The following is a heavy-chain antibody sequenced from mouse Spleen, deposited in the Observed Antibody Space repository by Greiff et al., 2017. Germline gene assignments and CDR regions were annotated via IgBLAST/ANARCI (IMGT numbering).Heavy chain of an antibody. V-gene: IGHV5-9-3*01. CDR1: GFTFSSYA. CDR3: ARHLYDYDVPDY. Sequence: EVKLMESGGGLVKPGGSLKLSCAASGFTFSSYAMSWVRQTPEKRLEWVATISSGGSYTYYPDSVKGRFTISRDNAKNTLYLQMSSLRSEDTAMYHCARHLYDYDVPDYWGQGTTLTVSS. J-gene: IGHJ2*01. CDR2: ISSGGSYT. D-gene: IGHD2-4*01.